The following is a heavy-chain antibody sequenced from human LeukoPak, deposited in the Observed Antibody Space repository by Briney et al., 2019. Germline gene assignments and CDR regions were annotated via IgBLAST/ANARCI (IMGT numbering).Heavy chain of an antibody. Sequence: SGPTLVKPSETLSLTCTVSGGSISNYYWNWLRQPPGKGLEWIGYIYDSGDTKYDPSLKSRVTMSVDTSKNQLSLSLNSVTASDTAVYYCAREKYSYGFGYWGQGTLVAVSS. CDR1: GGSISNYY. D-gene: IGHD5-18*01. J-gene: IGHJ4*02. CDR3: AREKYSYGFGY. CDR2: IYDSGDT. V-gene: IGHV4-59*01.